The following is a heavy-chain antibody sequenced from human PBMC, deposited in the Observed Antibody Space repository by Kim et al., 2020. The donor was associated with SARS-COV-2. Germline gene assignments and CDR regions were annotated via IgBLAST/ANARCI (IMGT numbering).Heavy chain of an antibody. CDR3: ARGAARGFWYFDL. D-gene: IGHD6-13*01. CDR2: INPKSGGT. J-gene: IGHJ2*01. V-gene: IGHV1-2*02. Sequence: ASVKVSCKASGYTFTGSYMHWVRQAPGQGLEWMGWINPKSGGTVSAQKFQGRVSMTRDTSITTVYMELKRLRSDYTAVYYCARGAARGFWYFDLWGRGTLVTVSS. CDR1: GYTFTGSY.